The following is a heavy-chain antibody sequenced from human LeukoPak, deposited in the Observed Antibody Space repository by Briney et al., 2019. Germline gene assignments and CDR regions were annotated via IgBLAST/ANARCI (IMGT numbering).Heavy chain of an antibody. CDR2: ISSRSTYI. Sequence: GGSLRLSCAASGFTFSSYSMNWVRQAPGKGLEWVSSISSRSTYIYHADSVKGRFTISRDNAKNSLFLQMNSLRAEDTAVYFCAKSTRAVMALMDVWGKGTTVTVSS. V-gene: IGHV3-21*01. D-gene: IGHD3-16*01. CDR1: GFTFSSYS. CDR3: AKSTRAVMALMDV. J-gene: IGHJ6*04.